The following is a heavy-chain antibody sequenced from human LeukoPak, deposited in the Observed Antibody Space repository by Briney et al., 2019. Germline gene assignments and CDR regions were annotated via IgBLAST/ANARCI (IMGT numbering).Heavy chain of an antibody. Sequence: ASVKVSCKASGYSFTSYGINWVRQAPGQGLEWMGWISAYNGNTNYAQKLQGRVTMTTDTSTSTGYMELRSLRSDDTAVYYCARRVGGDDYAEYYFDYWGQGTLVTVSS. V-gene: IGHV1-18*01. CDR2: ISAYNGNT. D-gene: IGHD2-21*01. CDR1: GYSFTSYG. CDR3: ARRVGGDDYAEYYFDY. J-gene: IGHJ4*02.